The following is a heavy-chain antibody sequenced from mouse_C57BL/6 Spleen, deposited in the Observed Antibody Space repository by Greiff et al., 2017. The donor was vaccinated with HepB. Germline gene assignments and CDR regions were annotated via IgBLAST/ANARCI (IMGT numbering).Heavy chain of an antibody. V-gene: IGHV1-7*01. J-gene: IGHJ1*03. CDR2: INPSSGYT. D-gene: IGHD1-1*01. CDR1: GYTFTRYW. Sequence: VQLQQSGAELAKPGASVKLSCKASGYTFTRYWMHWVKQRPGQGLEWIGYINPSSGYTKYNQKFKDKATLTADKSSSTAYMQLSSLTYEDSAAYYCARNYGSSHWYFDVWGTGTTVTVSS. CDR3: ARNYGSSHWYFDV.